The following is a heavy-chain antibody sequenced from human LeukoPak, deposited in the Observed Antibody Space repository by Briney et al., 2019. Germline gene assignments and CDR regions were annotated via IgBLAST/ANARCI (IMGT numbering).Heavy chain of an antibody. Sequence: SETLSLTCTVSGGSLSSYYWSWIRQPPGKGLEWIGYIYYSGSTNYDPSLKSRVTISVDTSKNQFSLKLSSVTAADTAVYYCAIDRGYFDYWGQGTLVTVST. CDR3: AIDRGYFDY. V-gene: IGHV4-59*01. D-gene: IGHD3-10*01. J-gene: IGHJ4*02. CDR2: IYYSGST. CDR1: GGSLSSYY.